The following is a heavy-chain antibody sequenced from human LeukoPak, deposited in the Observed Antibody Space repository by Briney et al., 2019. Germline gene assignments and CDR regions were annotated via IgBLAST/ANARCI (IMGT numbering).Heavy chain of an antibody. CDR1: GGSFSGYY. Sequence: SETLSLTCAVYGGSFSGYYWSWIRQPPGKGLEWIGSIYYSGSTYYNPSLKSRVTISVDTSKNQFSLKLSSVTAADTAVYYCARGPRRGWFDPWGQGTLVTVSS. CDR3: ARGPRRGWFDP. V-gene: IGHV4-34*01. CDR2: IYYSGST. D-gene: IGHD1-1*01. J-gene: IGHJ5*02.